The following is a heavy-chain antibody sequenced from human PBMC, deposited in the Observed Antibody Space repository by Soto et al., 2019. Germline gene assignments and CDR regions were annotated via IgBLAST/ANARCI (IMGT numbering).Heavy chain of an antibody. CDR3: AREGFGDDILGNKYYYYGMDV. CDR1: GGTFSSYA. J-gene: IGHJ6*02. CDR2: LIPIFGTA. V-gene: IGHV1-69*01. D-gene: IGHD3-9*01. Sequence: QVQLVQSGAEVKKPGSSVKVSCKASGGTFSSYAISWVRQAPGQGLEWMGGLIPIFGTANYAQKFQGRVTITADESTSTAYMELSSLRSEDTAVYYCAREGFGDDILGNKYYYYGMDVWGQGTTVTVSS.